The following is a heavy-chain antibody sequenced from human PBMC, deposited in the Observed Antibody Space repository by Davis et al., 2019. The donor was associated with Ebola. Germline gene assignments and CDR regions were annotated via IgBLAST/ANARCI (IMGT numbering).Heavy chain of an antibody. V-gene: IGHV1-2*04. Sequence: ASVKVSCKASGYTFTGYYMHWVRQAPGQGLEWMGWINPNSGGTNYAQKFQGWVTMTTDTSTSTAYMELRSLRSDDTAVYYCARADYWGQGTLVTVSS. J-gene: IGHJ4*02. CDR3: ARADY. CDR2: INPNSGGT. CDR1: GYTFTGYY.